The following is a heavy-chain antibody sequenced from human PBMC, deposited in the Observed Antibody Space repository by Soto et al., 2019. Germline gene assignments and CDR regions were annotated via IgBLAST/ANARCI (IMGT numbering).Heavy chain of an antibody. CDR1: GFTFSTYA. D-gene: IGHD1-1*01. CDR2: ISNAASSK. CDR3: ARGDWSSGY. Sequence: PGGSLRLSCAASGFTFSTYAMSWVRQAPGKGLEWVSYISNAASSKYYADSVKGRFTVSRDNAKGSLYLQMDSLRAEDTAVYYCARGDWSSGYWGQGTLVTVSS. V-gene: IGHV3-48*01. J-gene: IGHJ4*02.